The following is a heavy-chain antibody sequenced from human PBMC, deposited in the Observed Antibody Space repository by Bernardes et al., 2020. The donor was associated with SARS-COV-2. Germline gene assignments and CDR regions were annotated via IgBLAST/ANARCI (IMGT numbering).Heavy chain of an antibody. J-gene: IGHJ6*02. CDR2: INSDGSST. V-gene: IGHV3-74*01. D-gene: IGHD2-2*01. CDR3: GTQYPQVDDDYYYYGMDV. Sequence: GGSLRLSCAASGFTFSSYWMHWVRQAPGKGLVWVSRINSDGSSTSYADSVKGRFTISRDNAKNTLYLQMNSLRAEDTAVYYCGTQYPQVDDDYYYYGMDVWGQGTTVTVS. CDR1: GFTFSSYW.